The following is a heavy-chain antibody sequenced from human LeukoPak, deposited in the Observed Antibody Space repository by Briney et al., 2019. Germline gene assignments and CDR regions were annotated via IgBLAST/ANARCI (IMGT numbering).Heavy chain of an antibody. J-gene: IGHJ4*02. CDR3: ARDRSTDAISEF. Sequence: PGGSLRLSCAASGFNFKTYTLTWVRQAPGKRPEWLSSITAGDGATYYADSVRGRSTISRDYSRNTVYLHLSGLRAEDTAVYYCARDRSTDAISEFWGQGTLVAVSS. D-gene: IGHD1-1*01. CDR1: GFNFKTYT. V-gene: IGHV3-23*01. CDR2: ITAGDGAT.